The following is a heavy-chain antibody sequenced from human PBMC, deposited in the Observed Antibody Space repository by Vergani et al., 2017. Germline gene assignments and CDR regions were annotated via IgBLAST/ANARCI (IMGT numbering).Heavy chain of an antibody. V-gene: IGHV3-23*01. J-gene: IGHJ5*02. CDR1: GFTFSSYA. CDR2: ISGSGGST. Sequence: EVQLLESGGGLVQPGGSLRLSCAASGFTFSSYAMSWVRQAPGKGLEWVSAISGSGGSTYYADSVKGRFTISRDNAKNSLYLQMNSLRAEDTAVYYCATDLEYSSPRDWFDPWGQGTLVTVSS. CDR3: ATDLEYSSPRDWFDP. D-gene: IGHD6-6*01.